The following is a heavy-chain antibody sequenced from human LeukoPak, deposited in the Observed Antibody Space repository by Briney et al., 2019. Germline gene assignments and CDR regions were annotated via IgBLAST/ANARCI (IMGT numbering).Heavy chain of an antibody. J-gene: IGHJ6*03. D-gene: IGHD1-26*01. CDR1: GFTFSSYW. CDR3: ARDGMVAYYYYYYMDV. V-gene: IGHV3-74*01. CDR2: INSDGSST. Sequence: PGGSLRLSCAASGFTFSSYWMHWVRQAPGKGLVWVSRINSDGSSTSYADSVKGRFTISRDNAKNSLYLQMNSLRAEDTAVYYCARDGMVAYYYYYYMDVWGKGTTVTVSS.